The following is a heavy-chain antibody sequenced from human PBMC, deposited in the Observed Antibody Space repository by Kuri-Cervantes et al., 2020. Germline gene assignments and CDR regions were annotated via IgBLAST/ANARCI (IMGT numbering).Heavy chain of an antibody. CDR2: IIPIFGTA. CDR3: ARGSPSFDYGTGRDAFDI. D-gene: IGHD4-17*01. J-gene: IGHJ3*02. V-gene: IGHV1-69*06. Sequence: SVKVSCKAYGYTFTSCDINWLRQATGQGLEWMGGIIPIFGTANYAQKFQGRVTITADKSTSTAYMELSSLRSEDTAVYYCARGSPSFDYGTGRDAFDIWGQGTMVTVSS. CDR1: GYTFTSCD.